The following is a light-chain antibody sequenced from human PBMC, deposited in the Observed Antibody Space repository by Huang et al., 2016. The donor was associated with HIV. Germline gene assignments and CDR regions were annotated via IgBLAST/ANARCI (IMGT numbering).Light chain of an antibody. J-gene: IGKJ4*01. Sequence: EIVMTQSPATLSVAPGERVTLSCRANRSVSTNLAWYQQRPGQAPRLLIYGSSTRAPGIPARFSGSGSGTDFSLTISCLQSEDFALYYCHQYNNWLLSFGGGTRVDI. V-gene: IGKV3-15*01. CDR3: HQYNNWLLS. CDR2: GSS. CDR1: RSVSTN.